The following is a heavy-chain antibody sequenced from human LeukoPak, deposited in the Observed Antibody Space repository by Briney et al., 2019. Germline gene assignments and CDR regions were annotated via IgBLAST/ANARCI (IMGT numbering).Heavy chain of an antibody. Sequence: ASVKVSCKSSGYTFTSYAMNWVRQAPGQGLEWMGWISTNTGNPTYAQGFTGRFVFSLDTSVSTAYLQISSLKAEDTAVYYCARDRGYDILTGYYNVRWFDPRGQGTLVTVSS. J-gene: IGHJ5*02. V-gene: IGHV7-4-1*02. CDR2: ISTNTGNP. CDR1: GYTFTSYA. D-gene: IGHD3-9*01. CDR3: ARDRGYDILTGYYNVRWFDP.